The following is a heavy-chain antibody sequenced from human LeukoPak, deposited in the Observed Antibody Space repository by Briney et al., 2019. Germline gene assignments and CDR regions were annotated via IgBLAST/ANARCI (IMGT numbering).Heavy chain of an antibody. Sequence: GGSLRLSCAASGFTFSSYGMHWVRQAPGKGLEWVAVIWYDGSNKYYADSVKGRFTISRDNSKNTLYLLMNSLRAEDTAVYYCARGKDGEGLDYWGQGTLVTVSS. CDR2: IWYDGSNK. CDR1: GFTFSSYG. J-gene: IGHJ4*02. CDR3: ARGKDGEGLDY. D-gene: IGHD4-17*01. V-gene: IGHV3-33*01.